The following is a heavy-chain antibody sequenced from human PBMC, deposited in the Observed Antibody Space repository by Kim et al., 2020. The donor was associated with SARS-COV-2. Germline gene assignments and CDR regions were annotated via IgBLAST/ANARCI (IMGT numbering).Heavy chain of an antibody. V-gene: IGHV3-23*01. CDR1: GFTFSNYA. Sequence: GGSLRLSCAASGFTFSNYAMSWVRQAPGKGLEWVSAIRDVGGSLKYEDSVKGRFTISRDNSKNTVYLQMNSLRGEDTAVYYCAKDPKGHLPTWYIDLWGRGNLVTVSS. CDR3: AKDPKGHLPTWYIDL. CDR2: IRDVGGSL. J-gene: IGHJ2*01.